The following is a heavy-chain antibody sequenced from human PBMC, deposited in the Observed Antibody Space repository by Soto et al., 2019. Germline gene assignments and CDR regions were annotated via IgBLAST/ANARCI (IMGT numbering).Heavy chain of an antibody. CDR1: GFSVSSNY. J-gene: IGHJ6*02. D-gene: IGHD3-3*01. CDR2: HYSGGST. Sequence: GGSLRLSCAISGFSVSSNYLSWVRQAPGKGLEWVSVHYSGGSTYYADSVQGRFTISRDKSNNTLYLQMRRVRAEDTAVYYCAKPSYDFWSGYYGRRMDVWGQGTTVTVSS. V-gene: IGHV3-53*01. CDR3: AKPSYDFWSGYYGRRMDV.